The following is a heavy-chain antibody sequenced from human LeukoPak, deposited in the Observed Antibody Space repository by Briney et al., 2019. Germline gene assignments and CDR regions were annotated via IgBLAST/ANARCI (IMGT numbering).Heavy chain of an antibody. J-gene: IGHJ5*02. CDR2: IIPIFGTA. CDR3: ARKSAARLSFWFDP. D-gene: IGHD6-6*01. V-gene: IGHV1-69*05. Sequence: SVTVSCTASGGTFSSYAISWVRQAPGQGLEWMGGIIPIFGTANYAQKLQGRVTMTTDTSTSTAYMELRSLRSDDTAVYYCARKSAARLSFWFDPWGQGTLVTVSS. CDR1: GGTFSSYA.